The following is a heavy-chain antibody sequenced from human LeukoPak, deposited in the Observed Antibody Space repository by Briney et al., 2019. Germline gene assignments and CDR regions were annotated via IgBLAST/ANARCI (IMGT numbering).Heavy chain of an antibody. J-gene: IGHJ5*02. CDR2: ISSDGSNK. Sequence: GGSLRLSCAAPGFTFSSYAMHWVRQAPGKGLGWVAVISSDGSNKYYADSVKGRFTISRDNSKNTLYLQMNSLRADDTAVYYCARDYGVTVGWFDPWGQGTLVIVSS. D-gene: IGHD4-11*01. V-gene: IGHV3-30-3*01. CDR1: GFTFSSYA. CDR3: ARDYGVTVGWFDP.